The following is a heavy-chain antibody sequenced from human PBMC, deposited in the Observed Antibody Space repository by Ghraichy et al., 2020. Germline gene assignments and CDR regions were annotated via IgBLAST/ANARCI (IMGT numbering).Heavy chain of an antibody. J-gene: IGHJ4*02. Sequence: GGSLRLSCAASGFTFDDYAMHWVRQAPGKGLEWVSLISGDGGSTYYADSVKGRFTISRDNSKNSLYLQMNSLRTEDTALYYCAKDRYDYGDYVPVSYFDYWGQGTLVTVSS. V-gene: IGHV3-43*02. CDR1: GFTFDDYA. D-gene: IGHD4-17*01. CDR2: ISGDGGST. CDR3: AKDRYDYGDYVPVSYFDY.